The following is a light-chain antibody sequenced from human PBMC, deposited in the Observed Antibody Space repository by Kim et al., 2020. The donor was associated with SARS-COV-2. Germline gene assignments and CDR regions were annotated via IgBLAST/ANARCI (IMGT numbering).Light chain of an antibody. Sequence: DIQMTQSPSSLSASVGGRVTITCRASQDISQYLNWYQQKPGKAPHLLIFDASNLETGVPSRFSGGGSGTDFTFTISSLQPEDIATYYCQQYDSLPLTFGGGTKVEI. CDR2: DAS. CDR3: QQYDSLPLT. V-gene: IGKV1-33*01. J-gene: IGKJ4*01. CDR1: QDISQY.